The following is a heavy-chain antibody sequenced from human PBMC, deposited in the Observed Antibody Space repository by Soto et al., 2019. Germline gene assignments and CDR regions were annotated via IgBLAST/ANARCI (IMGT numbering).Heavy chain of an antibody. CDR3: AKLLPAGDPENDY. J-gene: IGHJ4*02. CDR1: GFTFSSYG. D-gene: IGHD3-10*01. CDR2: ISYDGSNK. Sequence: PGGSLRVSWAASGFTFSSYGMHWVRQAPGKGLEWVAVISYDGSNKYYADSVKGRFTISRDNSKNTLYLQMNSLRAEDTAVYYCAKLLPAGDPENDYWGQGTLVTVSS. V-gene: IGHV3-30*18.